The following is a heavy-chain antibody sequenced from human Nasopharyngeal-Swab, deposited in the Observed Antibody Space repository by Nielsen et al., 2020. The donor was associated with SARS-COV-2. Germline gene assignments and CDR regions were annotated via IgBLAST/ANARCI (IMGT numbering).Heavy chain of an antibody. CDR3: ARDDYGDYGYFGH. Sequence: ASVKVSCKPSGYTFTDYYMHWVRQAPGQGLEWMGWMNPHNGGTNYEQKFQGRVTMTRDTSISTAYMELRRLRSDDTAVYYCARDDYGDYGYFGHWGQGTLVTVSS. CDR1: GYTFTDYY. D-gene: IGHD4-17*01. CDR2: MNPHNGGT. V-gene: IGHV1-2*02. J-gene: IGHJ4*02.